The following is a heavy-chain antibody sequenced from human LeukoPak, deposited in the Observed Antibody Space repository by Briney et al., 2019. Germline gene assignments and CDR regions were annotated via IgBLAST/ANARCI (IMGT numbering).Heavy chain of an antibody. J-gene: IGHJ5*02. CDR3: ARVVSSSSGRGTRRFDP. Sequence: SETLSLTCTVSGGSISSYYWSWIRQPPGKGLEWIGYIYYSGSTNYNPSLKSRVTISVDTSKNQFSLKLSSVTAADTAVYYCARVVSSSSGRGTRRFDPWGQGTLVTVSS. D-gene: IGHD6-6*01. V-gene: IGHV4-59*01. CDR1: GGSISSYY. CDR2: IYYSGST.